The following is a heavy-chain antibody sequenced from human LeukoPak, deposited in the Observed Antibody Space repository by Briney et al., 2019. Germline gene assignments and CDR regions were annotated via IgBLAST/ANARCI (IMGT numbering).Heavy chain of an antibody. D-gene: IGHD2-2*01. CDR3: ARDPDIVVVPAAG. J-gene: IGHJ4*02. CDR1: GYSISSGYY. Sequence: SETLSLTCTVSGYSISSGYYWGWIRQPPGKGLEWIGSIYHSGSTYYNPSLKSRVTISVDTSKNQFSLKLSSVTAADTPVYYCARDPDIVVVPAAGWGQGTLVTVSS. V-gene: IGHV4-38-2*02. CDR2: IYHSGST.